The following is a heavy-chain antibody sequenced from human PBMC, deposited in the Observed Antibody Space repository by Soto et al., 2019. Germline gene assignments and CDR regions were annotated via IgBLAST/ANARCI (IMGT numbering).Heavy chain of an antibody. J-gene: IGHJ4*02. D-gene: IGHD3-22*01. CDR1: GFTFSSYA. Sequence: GGSLRLSCAASGFTFSSYAMHWVRQAPGKGLEWVAVISYDGSNKYYADSVKGRFTISRDNSKNTLYLQMNSLRAEDTAVYYCARDSYYYDSSGYFDYWGQGTLVTVSS. CDR2: ISYDGSNK. CDR3: ARDSYYYDSSGYFDY. V-gene: IGHV3-30-3*01.